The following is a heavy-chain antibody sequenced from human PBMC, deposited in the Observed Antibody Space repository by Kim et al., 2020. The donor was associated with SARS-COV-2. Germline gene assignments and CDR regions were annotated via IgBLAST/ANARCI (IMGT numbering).Heavy chain of an antibody. V-gene: IGHV3-21*04. D-gene: IGHD2-2*01. CDR1: GFTFSSYS. Sequence: GGSLRLSCAASGFTFSSYSMNWVRQAPGKGLEWVSSISSSSSYIYYADSVKGRFTISRDNAKNSLYLQMNSLRAEDTAVYYCARGGLHCSSTSCYRTFDYWGQGTLVTVSS. CDR3: ARGGLHCSSTSCYRTFDY. J-gene: IGHJ4*02. CDR2: ISSSSSYI.